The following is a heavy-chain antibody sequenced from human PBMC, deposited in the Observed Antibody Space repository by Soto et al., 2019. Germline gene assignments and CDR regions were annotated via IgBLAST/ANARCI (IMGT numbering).Heavy chain of an antibody. J-gene: IGHJ5*02. CDR1: GGSFSSYY. CDR2: VTQSGTI. CDR3: SRSYSGPLDP. Sequence: SETLSLTCAVYGGSFSSYYWNWIRQPPGKGLEWIGEVTQSGTINYNPSLKSRVTMSVDTSKSQFSLRLISVTAADTAVYYCSRSYSGPLDPWGQGTLVTVSS. V-gene: IGHV4-34*01. D-gene: IGHD6-13*01.